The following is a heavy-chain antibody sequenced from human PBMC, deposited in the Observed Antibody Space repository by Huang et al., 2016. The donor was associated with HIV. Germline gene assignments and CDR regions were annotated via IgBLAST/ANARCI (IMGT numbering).Heavy chain of an antibody. CDR1: GFIFSSYA. CDR2: MSYDGSNK. J-gene: IGHJ6*03. CDR3: ARDDSSGYYGLNYMDV. D-gene: IGHD3-22*01. Sequence: QVQLVESGGGVVQPGLSLSLPCAASGFIFSSYAMHWVRQAQGKGLGWVASMSYDGSNKYYAGSVKGRFTISRDNSKNTLYLQMNSLRTEDTAVYYCARDDSSGYYGLNYMDVWGKGTTVTVSS. V-gene: IGHV3-30-3*01.